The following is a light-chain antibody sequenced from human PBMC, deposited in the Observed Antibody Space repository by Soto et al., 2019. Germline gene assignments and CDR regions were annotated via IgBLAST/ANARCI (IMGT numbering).Light chain of an antibody. CDR1: SSNIGNNY. CDR3: AAWDDSLNGWV. Sequence: QSALTQSPSVSAAPGQKVTISCSGSSSNIGNNYVSWYQQLPGTAPKLLIYSNNQRPSGVPDRFSGSKSGTSASLAISGLQSEDEADYYCAAWDDSLNGWVFGGGTKLTVL. J-gene: IGLJ3*02. V-gene: IGLV1-44*01. CDR2: SNN.